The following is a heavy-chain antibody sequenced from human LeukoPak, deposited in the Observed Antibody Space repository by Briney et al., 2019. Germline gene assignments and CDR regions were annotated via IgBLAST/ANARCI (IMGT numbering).Heavy chain of an antibody. CDR3: ARERAYYMDV. J-gene: IGHJ6*03. CDR2: ISSSGSTI. CDR1: GFTFSSYW. V-gene: IGHV3-48*04. Sequence: PGGSLRLSCADSGFTFSSYWMHWVRQAPGKGLEWVSYISSSGSTIYYADSVKGRFTISRDNAKNSLYLQMTSLRVEDTAVYYCARERAYYMDVWGKGTTVTISS.